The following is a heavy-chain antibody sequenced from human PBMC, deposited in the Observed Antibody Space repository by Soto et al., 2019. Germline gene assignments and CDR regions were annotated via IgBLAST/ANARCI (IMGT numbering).Heavy chain of an antibody. CDR3: AGVGDDNWFDP. D-gene: IGHD4-17*01. Sequence: SQTLSLTCAISGDSVSISRAVWNVFRQPPARGLEWLGRTYYRSKWYNDYAVSVQSRITINPDTSKNQFSLQLSSVTPEDTAVYYCAGVGDDNWFDPWGQGTLVTVSS. J-gene: IGHJ5*02. V-gene: IGHV6-1*01. CDR1: GDSVSISRAV. CDR2: TYYRSKWYN.